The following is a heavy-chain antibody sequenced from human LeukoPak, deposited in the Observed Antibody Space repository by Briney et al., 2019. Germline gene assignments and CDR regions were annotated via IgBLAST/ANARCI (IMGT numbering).Heavy chain of an antibody. CDR3: ARGLSITMIVVVITRGWNWFDP. Sequence: GASVKVSCRASGYTFTSYDINWVRQATGQGLEWMGWMNPNSGNTGYAQKFQGRVTMTRNTSISTAYMELSSLRSEDTAVYYCARGLSITMIVVVITRGWNWFDPWGQGTLVTVSS. CDR2: MNPNSGNT. J-gene: IGHJ5*02. CDR1: GYTFTSYD. V-gene: IGHV1-8*01. D-gene: IGHD3-22*01.